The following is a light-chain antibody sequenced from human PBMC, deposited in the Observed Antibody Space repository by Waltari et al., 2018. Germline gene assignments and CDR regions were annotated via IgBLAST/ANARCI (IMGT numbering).Light chain of an antibody. V-gene: IGLV2-8*01. CDR1: GSDVGAYNY. CDR3: TSFAGGNTVI. J-gene: IGLJ2*01. CDR2: EVT. Sequence: QSALTQPPSASGSPGQPVTIPCPGSGSDVGAYNYVSWYPHHPGKAPKLMFYEVTNRPSGVPDRFSGSKSDNSASLTVSGLQPDDEAYYYCTSFAGGNTVIFGGGTKLTVL.